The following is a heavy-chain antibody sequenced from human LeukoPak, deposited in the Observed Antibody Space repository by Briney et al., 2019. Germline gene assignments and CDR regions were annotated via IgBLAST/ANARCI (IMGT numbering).Heavy chain of an antibody. CDR3: ARGWYQYGMDV. J-gene: IGHJ6*02. Sequence: GGSLRLSCAASGFTFSSYGMHWVRQAPGKGLEWVAVIWYDGSNKYYADSVKGRFTISRDNSKNTLYLQMNSLRVDDTAAYYCARGWYQYGMDVWGQGTTVTVSS. CDR2: IWYDGSNK. V-gene: IGHV3-33*01. CDR1: GFTFSSYG. D-gene: IGHD6-19*01.